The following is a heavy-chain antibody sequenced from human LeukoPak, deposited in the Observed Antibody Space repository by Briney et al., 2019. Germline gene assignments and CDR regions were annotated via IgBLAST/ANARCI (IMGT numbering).Heavy chain of an antibody. D-gene: IGHD3-3*01. CDR2: INHSGST. CDR3: ARLRAYYDFWSGYYTGIHYYYMDV. V-gene: IGHV4-34*01. Sequence: PSETLSLTCTVSGGSISNYYWYWMRKPPGKGLEWIGEINHSGSTNYNPSLKSRVTISVDTSKNQFSLKLSSVTAADMAVYYCARLRAYYDFWSGYYTGIHYYYMDVWGKGTTVTVSS. CDR1: GGSISNYY. J-gene: IGHJ6*03.